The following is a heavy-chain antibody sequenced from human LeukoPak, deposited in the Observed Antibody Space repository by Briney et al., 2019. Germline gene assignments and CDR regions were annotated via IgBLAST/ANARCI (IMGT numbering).Heavy chain of an antibody. D-gene: IGHD1-14*01. Sequence: SKTLSLTCTVSGGSISPYYWTWIRQSPGKALEWLGYIYYSGRTSYNPSLKSRVTMSVDTSKNQFSLQLSSVTAADTAVYYCARDGNPWILDVWGRGTLVTVSS. V-gene: IGHV4-59*01. CDR1: GGSISPYY. CDR2: IYYSGRT. CDR3: ARDGNPWILDV. J-gene: IGHJ2*01.